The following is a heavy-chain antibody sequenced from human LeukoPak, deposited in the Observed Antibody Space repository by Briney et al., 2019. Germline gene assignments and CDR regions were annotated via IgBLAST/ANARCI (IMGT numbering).Heavy chain of an antibody. V-gene: IGHV4-38-2*02. Sequence: SSETLSLTCTVSGYSISSGYYWGWIRQPPGKGLEWIGSIYHSGSTNYNPSLKSRVTISVDTSKNQFSLKLSSVTAADTAVYYCARRGNFHYYGSGRVPRWFDPWGQGTLVTVSS. D-gene: IGHD3-10*01. J-gene: IGHJ5*02. CDR3: ARRGNFHYYGSGRVPRWFDP. CDR2: IYHSGST. CDR1: GYSISSGYY.